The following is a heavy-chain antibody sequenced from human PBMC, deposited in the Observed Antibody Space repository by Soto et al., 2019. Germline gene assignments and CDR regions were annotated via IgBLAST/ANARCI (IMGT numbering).Heavy chain of an antibody. Sequence: EVQLVESGGGLVQPGGSLRLSCAASGFTVSSNYMSWVRQAPGKGLDWVSVIYSGGRTYYADSVKGRFTISRDNSKNTLYLQMNSLRAADTAVYYCASDQLRSTGYWGQGTLVTVSS. CDR1: GFTVSSNY. CDR3: ASDQLRSTGY. D-gene: IGHD2-2*01. J-gene: IGHJ4*02. CDR2: IYSGGRT. V-gene: IGHV3-66*01.